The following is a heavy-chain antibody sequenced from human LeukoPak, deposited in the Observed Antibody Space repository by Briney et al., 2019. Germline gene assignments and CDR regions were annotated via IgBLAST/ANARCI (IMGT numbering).Heavy chain of an antibody. V-gene: IGHV3-23*01. CDR2: ISGGGVST. Sequence: PGGSLRLSCAASGFTFSSFPMSWVRQAPGKGLEWVSVISGGGVSTYYADSVKGRFTISRDNSKNTLYLQMNSLRAEDTAVYYCAKAISVGATTDAADWGQGTLVTVSS. J-gene: IGHJ4*02. D-gene: IGHD1-26*01. CDR1: GFTFSSFP. CDR3: AKAISVGATTDAAD.